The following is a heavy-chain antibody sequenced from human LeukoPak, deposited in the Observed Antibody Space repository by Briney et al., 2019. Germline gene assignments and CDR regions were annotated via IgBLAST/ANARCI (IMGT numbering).Heavy chain of an antibody. D-gene: IGHD3-22*01. J-gene: IGHJ2*01. CDR1: GYTFTGYY. CDR2: INPKRGGT. CDR3: ARDIGDSSGDYWYFDL. Sequence: ASVKVSCKASGYTFTGYYMHWVRQAPGQGLEWMGWINPKRGGTKYAQKFQGRVTMTRDTSISTAYMELSSLRPDDTAVYYCARDIGDSSGDYWYFDLWGRGTLVTVSS. V-gene: IGHV1-2*02.